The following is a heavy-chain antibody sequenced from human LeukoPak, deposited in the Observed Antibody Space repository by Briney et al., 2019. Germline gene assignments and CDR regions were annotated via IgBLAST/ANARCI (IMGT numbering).Heavy chain of an antibody. Sequence: GGSLRLSCAASGFTVSSNYFSWVRQAPGKGLEWVSVIYSGGNTYFADSVKGRFTISRDNSQNTVSLQLNNLRIEDTALYYCAKTSLSDPSGHYYYMDVWGKGTTVTVSS. D-gene: IGHD3-3*01. CDR3: AKTSLSDPSGHYYYMDV. J-gene: IGHJ6*03. CDR1: GFTVSSNY. CDR2: IYSGGNT. V-gene: IGHV3-53*05.